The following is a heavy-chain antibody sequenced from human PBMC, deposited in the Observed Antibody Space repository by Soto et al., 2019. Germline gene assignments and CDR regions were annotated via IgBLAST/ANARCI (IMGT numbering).Heavy chain of an antibody. Sequence: EVQLLESGGGLVQPGGSLRLSCVASGFTFSNHAMSWVRQAPRKGLEWVSAISGSGGSIFYADSVKGQFTISRDNSKNTLFLQMNSLRAEDTAVYFCAKGNYNYGDALDIWGQGTMVTVSS. CDR1: GFTFSNHA. V-gene: IGHV3-23*01. CDR2: ISGSGGSI. D-gene: IGHD4-17*01. J-gene: IGHJ3*02. CDR3: AKGNYNYGDALDI.